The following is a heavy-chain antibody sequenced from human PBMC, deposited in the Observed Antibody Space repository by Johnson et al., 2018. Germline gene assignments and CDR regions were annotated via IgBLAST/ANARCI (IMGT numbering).Heavy chain of an antibody. CDR1: GFTFSDHY. CDR2: TRNKVNTYTT. V-gene: IGHV3-72*01. CDR3: DREDFGSGYDAFDI. Sequence: VQLVQSGGGLVQPGGSLRLSCAASGFTFSDHYMGWVRQAPGKGLEWVGHTRNKVNTYTTEYAASVKGRFTISRDDSKKYLYLQMNSLKTEDTDVYYFDREDFGSGYDAFDIWGQGTMVTVSS. J-gene: IGHJ3*02. D-gene: IGHD3-3*01.